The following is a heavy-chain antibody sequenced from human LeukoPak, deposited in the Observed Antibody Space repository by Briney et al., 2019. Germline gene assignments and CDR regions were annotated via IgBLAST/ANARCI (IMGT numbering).Heavy chain of an antibody. CDR2: ISSSGTTI. CDR1: GFTFSSYA. V-gene: IGHV3-48*03. J-gene: IGHJ2*01. D-gene: IGHD2-21*01. CDR3: ARALYRQHIVVVNAKNYWYFDL. Sequence: GGSLRLSCAASGFTFSSYAVSWVRQAPGKGLEWISYISSSGTTIYYADSVKGRFSISRDNAKNSLFLQMSSLRAEDTAVYYCARALYRQHIVVVNAKNYWYFDLWGRGTLVTVSS.